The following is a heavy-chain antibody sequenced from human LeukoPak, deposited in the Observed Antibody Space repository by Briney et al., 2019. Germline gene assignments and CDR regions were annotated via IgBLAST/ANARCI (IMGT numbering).Heavy chain of an antibody. CDR2: ISYDGSNK. CDR1: GFTFSSYG. CDR3: AKARDGDRALDH. J-gene: IGHJ5*02. Sequence: GRSLRLSCAASGFTFSSYGMHWVRQAPGKGLEWVAVISYDGSNKYYEDSVKGRFTISRDNSKNTLYLQINSLTAEDTAVYYCAKARDGDRALDHWGQGTLVTVSS. V-gene: IGHV3-30*18. D-gene: IGHD4-17*01.